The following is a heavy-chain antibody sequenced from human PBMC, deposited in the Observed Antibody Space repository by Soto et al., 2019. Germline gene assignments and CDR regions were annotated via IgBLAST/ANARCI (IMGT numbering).Heavy chain of an antibody. CDR3: AKSPPYCGGDCYSRYFQH. Sequence: QVQLVQSGAEVKKPGSSVKVSCKASGGTFSSYAISWVRQAPGQGLEWMGGIIPIFGTANYAQKFQGRVTITADECTSTAYMELRSLRSEDRAVYSCAKSPPYCGGDCYSRYFQHWGQGTLVTVSS. CDR1: GGTFSSYA. D-gene: IGHD2-21*02. CDR2: IIPIFGTA. V-gene: IGHV1-69*12. J-gene: IGHJ1*01.